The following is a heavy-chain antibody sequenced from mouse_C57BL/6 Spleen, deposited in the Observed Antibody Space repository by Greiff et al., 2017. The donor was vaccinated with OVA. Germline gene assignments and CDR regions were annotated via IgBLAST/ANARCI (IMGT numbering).Heavy chain of an antibody. CDR3: ARDYGSSFYAMGY. CDR1: GYAFSSSW. D-gene: IGHD1-1*01. J-gene: IGHJ4*01. Sequence: VQGVESGPELVKPGASVKISCKASGYAFSSSWMNWVKQRPGKGLEWIGRIYPGDGDTNYNGKFKGKATRTADKSSSTADMQLSSLTSEDSAVDFCARDYGSSFYAMGYGGQGAAVTVA. CDR2: IYPGDGDT. V-gene: IGHV1-82*01.